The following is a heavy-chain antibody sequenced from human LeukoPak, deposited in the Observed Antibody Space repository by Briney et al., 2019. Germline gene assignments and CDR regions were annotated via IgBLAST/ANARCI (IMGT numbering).Heavy chain of an antibody. Sequence: ASVKVSCKVSGYTLTELSMHWVRQAPGKGLEWMGGFDPEDGETIYAQKFQGRVTMTEDTSTDTAYMELGSLRSEDTAVYYCATVRYTYYYYGMDVWGQGTTVTVSS. V-gene: IGHV1-24*01. J-gene: IGHJ6*02. CDR2: FDPEDGET. D-gene: IGHD3-9*01. CDR3: ATVRYTYYYYGMDV. CDR1: GYTLTELS.